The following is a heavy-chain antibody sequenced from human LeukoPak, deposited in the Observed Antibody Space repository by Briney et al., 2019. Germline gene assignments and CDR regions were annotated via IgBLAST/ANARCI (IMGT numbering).Heavy chain of an antibody. CDR1: GFTFSSYG. CDR3: AKVVVVPAAPGDYYYMDV. CDR2: IRYDGSNK. Sequence: PGGSLRLSCAASGFTFSSYGMHWVRQAPGKGLEWVAFIRYDGSNKYYADSVKGRFTISRDNSKNTLYLQMNSLRAEDTAVYYCAKVVVVPAAPGDYYYMDVWGKGTTVTVSS. D-gene: IGHD2-2*01. V-gene: IGHV3-30*02. J-gene: IGHJ6*03.